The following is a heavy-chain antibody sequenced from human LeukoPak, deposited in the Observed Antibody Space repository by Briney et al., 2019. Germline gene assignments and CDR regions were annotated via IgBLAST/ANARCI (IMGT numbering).Heavy chain of an antibody. CDR3: ARDIYYYDSSGYWAPFDY. V-gene: IGHV1-69*04. CDR2: IIPILGIA. Sequence: GASVKVSCKASGGTFSSYAISWVRQAPGQGLEWMGRIIPILGIANYAQKFQDRVTITADKSTSTAYMELSSLRSEDTAVYYCARDIYYYDSSGYWAPFDYWGQGTLVTVSS. J-gene: IGHJ4*02. CDR1: GGTFSSYA. D-gene: IGHD3-22*01.